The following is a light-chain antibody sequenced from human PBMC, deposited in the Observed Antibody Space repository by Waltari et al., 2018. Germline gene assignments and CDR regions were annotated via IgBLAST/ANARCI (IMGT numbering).Light chain of an antibody. CDR2: EVR. J-gene: IGLJ2*01. CDR1: SSDVGSYNL. Sequence: QSALTQPASVSGSPGQSITISCTGTSSDVGSYNLVSWYQQHPGKAPKLMIYEVRKRPSGVSNRFSGSKSGNTASLTISGLQAEDEADYYCCSYAGILVFGGGTKLTVL. V-gene: IGLV2-23*02. CDR3: CSYAGILV.